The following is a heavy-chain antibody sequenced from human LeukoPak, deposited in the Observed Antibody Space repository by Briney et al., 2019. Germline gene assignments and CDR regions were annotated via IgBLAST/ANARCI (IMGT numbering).Heavy chain of an antibody. J-gene: IGHJ4*02. V-gene: IGHV3-9*01. CDR1: GFTFDNYA. D-gene: IGHD3-10*01. CDR2: IAWNSGNT. CDR3: AKDMKSYGSGRSYNPGGPFDS. Sequence: GRSLRLSCAASGFTFDNYAMHWVRQAPGKGLEWVSGIAWNSGNTGFADSVKGRFTISRDNAENYLYLQMNSMTPEDTAFYFCAKDMKSYGSGRSYNPGGPFDSWGQGTLVTVSS.